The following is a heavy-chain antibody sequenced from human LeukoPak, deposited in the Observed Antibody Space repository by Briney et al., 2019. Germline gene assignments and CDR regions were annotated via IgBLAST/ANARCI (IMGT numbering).Heavy chain of an antibody. CDR2: ISGSGGST. Sequence: GGSLRLSCAASGFTFSSYAMSWVRQAPGKGLEWVSAISGSGGSTYYADSVKGRFTISRDNSKNTLYLQMNSLRAEDTAVYYCAKDLGMIVLWGYFDLWGRGTLVTVSS. CDR3: AKDLGMIVLWGYFDL. V-gene: IGHV3-23*01. J-gene: IGHJ2*01. D-gene: IGHD3-22*01. CDR1: GFTFSSYA.